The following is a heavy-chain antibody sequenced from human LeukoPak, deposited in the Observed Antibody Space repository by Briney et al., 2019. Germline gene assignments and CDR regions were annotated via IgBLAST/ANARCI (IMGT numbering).Heavy chain of an antibody. Sequence: GGSLRLSCAASGFTVTTYAMSWVRQAPGKGLEWVSAISGSGGSTDYADSVQGRFTISRDNSKNTLYLQMNSLRAEDTAVYYCAIVKSGDRDYWGQGTLVTVSS. D-gene: IGHD1-26*01. V-gene: IGHV3-23*01. CDR2: ISGSGGST. J-gene: IGHJ4*02. CDR3: AIVKSGDRDY. CDR1: GFTVTTYA.